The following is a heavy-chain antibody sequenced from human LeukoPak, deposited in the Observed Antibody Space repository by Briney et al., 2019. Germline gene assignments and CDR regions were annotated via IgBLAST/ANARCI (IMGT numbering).Heavy chain of an antibody. J-gene: IGHJ4*02. CDR2: ISYDGSNK. CDR3: ARAPITIFGVVIIEIDY. Sequence: GGSLRLSCAASGFTFSSYAMRWVRQAPGKGLEWVAVISYDGSNKYYADSVKGRFTISRDNSKNTLYLQMNSLRAEDTAVYYCARAPITIFGVVIIEIDYWGQGTLVTVSS. D-gene: IGHD3-3*01. CDR1: GFTFSSYA. V-gene: IGHV3-30-3*01.